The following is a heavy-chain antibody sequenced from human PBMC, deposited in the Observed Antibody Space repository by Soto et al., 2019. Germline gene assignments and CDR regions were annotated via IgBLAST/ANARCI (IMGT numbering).Heavy chain of an antibody. V-gene: IGHV6-1*01. CDR1: GDSVSSNSAA. Sequence: SQTLSLTCAISGDSVSSNSAALNLSMQSPSRGLEWLGRTYYRSKWYNDYAVSVKSRITINPDTSKNQFSLQLNSVTPEDTAVYYCARDHEGMHSSSWYWDAFDIWGQGTMVTVSS. CDR3: ARDHEGMHSSSWYWDAFDI. D-gene: IGHD6-13*01. CDR2: TYYRSKWYN. J-gene: IGHJ3*02.